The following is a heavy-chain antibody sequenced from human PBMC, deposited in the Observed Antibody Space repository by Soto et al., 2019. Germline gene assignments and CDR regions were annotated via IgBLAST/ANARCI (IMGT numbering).Heavy chain of an antibody. V-gene: IGHV3-15*01. J-gene: IGHJ4*02. Sequence: EVQLVESGGGLVKPGGSLRDSCAASGFRFSSAWMTWVRQAPGKRLECVGRIKSKTDGGTTEYAAPEKGRFTISRDDSQNTLYLQMNNLKTEDTAVYYCTTEAYSGSYYYFDYWGQGTLVTVSS. CDR2: IKSKTDGGTT. CDR1: GFRFSSAW. CDR3: TTEAYSGSYYYFDY. D-gene: IGHD1-26*01.